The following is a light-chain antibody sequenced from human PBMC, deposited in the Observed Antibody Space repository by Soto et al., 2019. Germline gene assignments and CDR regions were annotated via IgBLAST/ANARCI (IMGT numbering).Light chain of an antibody. CDR1: SSNIGSNY. Sequence: QAVVTQPPSASGTPGQRVTISCSGSSSNIGSNYVYWYQQLPGTAPKLLIYRNNQRPSGVPDRFSGSKSGTSASLAISGLRSEDEAGYYCAAWDDSLSGPHVVFGGGTKLTVL. CDR3: AAWDDSLSGPHVV. J-gene: IGLJ2*01. V-gene: IGLV1-47*01. CDR2: RNN.